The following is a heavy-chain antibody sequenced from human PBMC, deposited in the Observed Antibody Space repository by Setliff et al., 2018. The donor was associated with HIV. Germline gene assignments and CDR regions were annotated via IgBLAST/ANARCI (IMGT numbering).Heavy chain of an antibody. Sequence: GESLKISCKGSGYSFTSYWIGWVRQMPGKGLEGMGIIYPGDSDTRYSPSFQGQVTISADKSISTAYLQWSSLKASDTAMSYCGRQEQWLANIDYWGQGTLVTVSS. CDR1: GYSFTSYW. CDR3: GRQEQWLANIDY. D-gene: IGHD6-19*01. V-gene: IGHV5-51*01. CDR2: IYPGDSDT. J-gene: IGHJ4*02.